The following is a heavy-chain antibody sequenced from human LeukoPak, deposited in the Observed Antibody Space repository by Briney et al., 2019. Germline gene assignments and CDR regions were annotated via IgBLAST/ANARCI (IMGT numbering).Heavy chain of an antibody. Sequence: GGSLRPSCTASGFSFSGHWMHWARQLPGKGLVWVSRISPTGSTTSYADSVKGRFTVSRDNAKNTLYLQVNNLRAEDTAVYYCARGPNSNWSGLDFWGQGTLLTVSS. D-gene: IGHD6-6*01. V-gene: IGHV3-74*01. CDR3: ARGPNSNWSGLDF. J-gene: IGHJ4*02. CDR1: GFSFSGHW. CDR2: ISPTGSTT.